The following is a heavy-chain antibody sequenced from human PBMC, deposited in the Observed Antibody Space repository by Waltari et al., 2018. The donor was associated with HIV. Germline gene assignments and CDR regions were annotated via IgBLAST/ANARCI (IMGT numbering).Heavy chain of an antibody. J-gene: IGHJ4*02. CDR2: INPNTGGT. V-gene: IGHV1-2*02. CDR1: VDSFTAYY. CDR3: ARPVAATFYFDY. Sequence: QVQLVQSGAEVKKPGASVQVSCRPTVDSFTAYYMHGVRQAPRQGLEWMGWINPNTGGTNYAQKFQGRVTMTWDTSISTIYMDLNRLTSDDTAIYYCARPVAATFYFDYWGQGTLVTVSS. D-gene: IGHD6-19*01.